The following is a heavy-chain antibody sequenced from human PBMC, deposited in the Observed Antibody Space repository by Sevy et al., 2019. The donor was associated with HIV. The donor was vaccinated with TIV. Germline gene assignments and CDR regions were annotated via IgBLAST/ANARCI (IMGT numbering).Heavy chain of an antibody. CDR2: IFSGGTT. CDR3: ARGPPDGSYDYFDY. CDR1: GFTVRTNY. D-gene: IGHD1-26*01. J-gene: IGHJ4*02. V-gene: IGHV3-53*01. Sequence: GGSLRLSCAASGFTVRTNYMSWVRQAPGKGLEWVSGIFSGGTTYYADSVKGRFTISRDNSRNTLYLQMNSLTAEDTAVYYCARGPPDGSYDYFDYWGQGTLVTVSS.